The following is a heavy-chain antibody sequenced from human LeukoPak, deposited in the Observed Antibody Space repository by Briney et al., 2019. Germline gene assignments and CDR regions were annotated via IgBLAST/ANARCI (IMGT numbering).Heavy chain of an antibody. J-gene: IGHJ4*02. CDR2: IKSKTDDGTI. V-gene: IGHV3-15*01. D-gene: IGHD5-12*01. Sequence: GGSLRLSCAASGFTFSNALMSWVRQAPGEGLEWVGRIKSKTDDGTIDYAAPVKGRFTISRDDSKNTLYLQMNSLKTEDTAVYYCTTYLRATDFDYWGQGILVTVSS. CDR1: GFTFSNAL. CDR3: TTYLRATDFDY.